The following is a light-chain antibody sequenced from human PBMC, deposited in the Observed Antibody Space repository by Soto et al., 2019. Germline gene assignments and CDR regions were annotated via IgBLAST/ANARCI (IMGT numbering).Light chain of an antibody. CDR1: RSDIGGYNY. Sequence: QSVLTQPASVSGSPGQSITISCTGTRSDIGGYNYVSWYQQYSGRAPQLMIFEVSNRPSGVSNRFSGSKSGNTASLTISGLQAEDEADYYCSSFTSSSTWVFGGGTKVTVL. V-gene: IGLV2-14*01. J-gene: IGLJ3*02. CDR2: EVS. CDR3: SSFTSSSTWV.